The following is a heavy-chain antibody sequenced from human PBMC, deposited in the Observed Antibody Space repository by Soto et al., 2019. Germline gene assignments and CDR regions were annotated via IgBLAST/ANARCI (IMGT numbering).Heavy chain of an antibody. J-gene: IGHJ4*02. CDR1: RDSVSNNGAT. Sequence: QTLSLTCAIFRDSVSNNGATWNWIGHSPSRGLEWLGRAYYRSRWRYDYATSVRGRITINPDTSKNQCSLQLNSVTPEDTAVYYCERDPPDLNSGFDYWGQGTQVTVYS. V-gene: IGHV6-1*01. CDR3: ERDPPDLNSGFDY. CDR2: AYYRSRWRY. D-gene: IGHD2-15*01.